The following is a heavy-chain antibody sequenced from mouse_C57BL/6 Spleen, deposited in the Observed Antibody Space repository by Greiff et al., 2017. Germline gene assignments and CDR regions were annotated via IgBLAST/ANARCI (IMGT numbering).Heavy chain of an antibody. CDR3: ARSPSLPHFDY. Sequence: VQLQQPGAELVKPGASVKLSCKASGYTFTSYWMHWVKQRPGQGLEWIGMIHPNSGSTNYNEKFKSKATLTVDKSSSTAYMQLSSLTSEDSAVYYCARSPSLPHFDYWGQGTTLTVSS. D-gene: IGHD2-1*01. V-gene: IGHV1-64*01. CDR2: IHPNSGST. CDR1: GYTFTSYW. J-gene: IGHJ2*01.